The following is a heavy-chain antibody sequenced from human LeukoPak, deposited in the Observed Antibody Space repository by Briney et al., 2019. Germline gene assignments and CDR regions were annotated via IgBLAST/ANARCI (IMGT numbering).Heavy chain of an antibody. J-gene: IGHJ4*02. Sequence: GGSLRLSCAASRFTFSSYGMSWVRQAPGKGLEWVSAISGSGGSTYYADSVKGRFTISRDNSKNTLYLQMNGLRAEDTAVYYCASSYCGGDCYSDYWGQGTLVTVSS. CDR1: RFTFSSYG. D-gene: IGHD2-21*02. CDR2: ISGSGGST. CDR3: ASSYCGGDCYSDY. V-gene: IGHV3-23*01.